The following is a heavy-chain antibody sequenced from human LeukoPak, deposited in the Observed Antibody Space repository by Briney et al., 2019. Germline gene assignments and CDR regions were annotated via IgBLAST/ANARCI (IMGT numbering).Heavy chain of an antibody. CDR3: ARERGYTYGPIDY. Sequence: SGTLSLTCAVSGGSISSDNWWSWVRQSPGKGLEWIGEIYHSGGTNYNPSLKSRVTISIDKSKNQFSLKVNSLTAADTAVYFCARERGYTYGPIDYWGQGTLVTVSP. V-gene: IGHV4-4*02. J-gene: IGHJ4*02. CDR2: IYHSGGT. D-gene: IGHD5-18*01. CDR1: GGSISSDNW.